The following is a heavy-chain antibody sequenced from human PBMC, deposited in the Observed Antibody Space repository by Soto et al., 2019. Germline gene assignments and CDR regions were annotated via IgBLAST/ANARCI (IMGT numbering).Heavy chain of an antibody. D-gene: IGHD2-15*01. V-gene: IGHV1-69*02. J-gene: IGHJ6*03. CDR3: ARVYCSGGSCNFGMDV. CDR2: IIPILGIA. Sequence: QVQLVQSGAEVKKPGSSVKVSCTASGGTFSSYTISWVRQAPGQGLEWMGRIIPILGIANYAQKFQGRVTITADKSTSTAYMELSSLRSEDTAVYYCARVYCSGGSCNFGMDVWGKGTTVTVSS. CDR1: GGTFSSYT.